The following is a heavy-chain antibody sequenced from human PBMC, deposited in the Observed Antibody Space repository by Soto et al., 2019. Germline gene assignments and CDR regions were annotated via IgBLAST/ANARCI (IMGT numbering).Heavy chain of an antibody. CDR2: IYSGGST. D-gene: IGHD2-15*01. CDR1: GFTVSSNY. Sequence: EVQLVESGGGLVQPGGSLRLSCAASGFTVSSNYISWVRQAPGKGREWVSLIYSGGSTYYADSVKGRFTISRDNSKNTLYLQMNSLRAEDTAVYYCARSSMGYCSGGICYNYYFDYWGQGNLVTVSS. V-gene: IGHV3-66*01. CDR3: ARSSMGYCSGGICYNYYFDY. J-gene: IGHJ4*02.